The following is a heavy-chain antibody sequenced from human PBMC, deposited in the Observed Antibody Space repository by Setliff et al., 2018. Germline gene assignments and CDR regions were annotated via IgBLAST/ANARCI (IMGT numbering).Heavy chain of an antibody. CDR3: ARMSGFQYIDV. V-gene: IGHV4-39*07. CDR2: LFYGGST. J-gene: IGHJ6*03. Sequence: SETLSLTCNVSDDSLTSSNFYWGWIRQPPGKGLEWLGTLFYGGSTTYNPSLKSRVTISLDTSKNQFSLSLTSVTAEDTAVYYCARMSGFQYIDVWDKGTTVTVSS. CDR1: DDSLTSSNFY. D-gene: IGHD3-3*01.